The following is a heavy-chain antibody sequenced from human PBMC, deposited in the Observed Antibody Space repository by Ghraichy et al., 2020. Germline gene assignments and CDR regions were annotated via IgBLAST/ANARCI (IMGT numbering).Heavy chain of an antibody. CDR3: ARNLQLWPAT. D-gene: IGHD3/OR15-3a*01. CDR1: AGSVNSGSYY. J-gene: IGHJ4*02. V-gene: IGHV4-61*03. Sequence: SETLSLTCSVSAGSVNSGSYYWSWVRQPPGKGLEWIGYIYYSGSTKYNPSLKSRVSISRDSAKNHIALNVTSVTGADTAVYYCARNLQLWPATWGPGTLVTVSS. CDR2: IYYSGST.